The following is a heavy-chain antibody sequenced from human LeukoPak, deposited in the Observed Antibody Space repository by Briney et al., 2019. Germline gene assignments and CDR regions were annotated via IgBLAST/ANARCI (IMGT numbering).Heavy chain of an antibody. J-gene: IGHJ4*02. V-gene: IGHV3-21*01. CDR1: GFTFSSYS. CDR3: ASYYDFWSGYYTYYFDY. CDR2: ISSSSGYI. Sequence: GGSLRLSCAASGFTFSSYSMNWVRQAPGKGLEWVSSISSSSGYIYYADSVKGRFTISRDNAKNSLYLQMNSLRAEDTAVYYCASYYDFWSGYYTYYFDYWGQGTLVTVSS. D-gene: IGHD3-3*01.